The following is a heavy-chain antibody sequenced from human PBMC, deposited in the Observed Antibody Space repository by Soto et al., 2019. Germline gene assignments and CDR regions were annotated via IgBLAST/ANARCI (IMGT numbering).Heavy chain of an antibody. CDR1: GGTFVRHV. D-gene: IGHD2-2*01. CDR3: ATPACAATWCSPSHNLDH. CDR2: INPLSGIS. J-gene: IGHJ4*02. V-gene: IGHV1-69*09. Sequence: QVQLVQSGAEVKKPESSVKVSCKTSGGTFVRHVISWVRQAPGQGPEWMGKINPLSGISNYAQKFQDRVTFTADTDSSTAYMELSSLRSDDTAVYYCATPACAATWCSPSHNLDHWGQVTLVNVSS.